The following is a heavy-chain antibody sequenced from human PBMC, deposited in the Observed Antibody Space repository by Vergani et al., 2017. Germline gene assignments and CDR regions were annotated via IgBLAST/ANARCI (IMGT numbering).Heavy chain of an antibody. CDR1: GGSISSGGYY. J-gene: IGHJ4*02. D-gene: IGHD4-17*01. Sequence: QVQLQESGPGLVKPSQTLSLTCTVSGGSISSGGYYWSWIRQHPGKGLGWIGYIYYSGSTYYNPSLKSRFTISVDTSKNPFSLKLSSVTAADTAVYYCATDRTTVTTPGHDYWGQGTLVTVSS. CDR2: IYYSGST. CDR3: ATDRTTVTTPGHDY. V-gene: IGHV4-31*03.